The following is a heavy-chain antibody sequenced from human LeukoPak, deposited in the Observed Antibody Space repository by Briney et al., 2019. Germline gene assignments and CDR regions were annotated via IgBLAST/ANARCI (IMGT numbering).Heavy chain of an antibody. Sequence: ASVKVSCKASGYTFTGYYLHWVRQAPGQGLEWMGWINPNSGDTNYAQKFQGRVTMTRDTSIYTAYMELSRLRSDDTAVYHCARDLTMFVVVPGYWGQGTLVTVSS. D-gene: IGHD3-10*02. V-gene: IGHV1-2*02. CDR1: GYTFTGYY. J-gene: IGHJ4*02. CDR2: INPNSGDT. CDR3: ARDLTMFVVVPGY.